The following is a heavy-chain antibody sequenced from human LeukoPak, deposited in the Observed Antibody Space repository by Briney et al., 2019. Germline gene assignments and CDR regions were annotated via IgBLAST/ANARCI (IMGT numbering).Heavy chain of an antibody. V-gene: IGHV1-69*06. J-gene: IGHJ5*02. CDR1: GGTFSSYA. Sequence: SVTVSCKASGGTFSSYAISWVRQAPGQGLEWMGGIIPIFGTANYAQKFQGRVTITADKSTSTAYMELSSLRSEDTAVYYCASRNGPYYYGSGSYSWFDPWGQGTLVTVSS. D-gene: IGHD3-10*01. CDR2: IIPIFGTA. CDR3: ASRNGPYYYGSGSYSWFDP.